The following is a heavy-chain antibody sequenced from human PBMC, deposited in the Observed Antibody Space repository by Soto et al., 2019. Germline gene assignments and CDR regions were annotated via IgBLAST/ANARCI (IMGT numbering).Heavy chain of an antibody. D-gene: IGHD5-12*01. CDR3: VRGNTDIVAPEGFDP. V-gene: IGHV6-1*01. Sequence: SQTLSLTCAISGDSVSSNSAAWNWIRQSPSRGLEWLGRTYYRSKWYNDYAVSVKSRITINPDTSKNQFSLQLNSVTPEDTAVYYCVRGNTDIVAPEGFDPWGQGTLVTVSS. CDR2: TYYRSKWYN. J-gene: IGHJ5*02. CDR1: GDSVSSNSAA.